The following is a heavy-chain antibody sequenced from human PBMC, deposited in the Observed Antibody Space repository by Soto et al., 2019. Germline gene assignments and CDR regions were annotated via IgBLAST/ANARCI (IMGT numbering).Heavy chain of an antibody. CDR3: AGSVDYYYKTPFY. CDR1: GFTFSSYG. CDR2: ISYDGSNK. Sequence: QVQLVESGGGVVQPGRSLRLSCAASGFTFSSYGMHWVRQAPGKGLEWVAVISYDGSNKSYADSVKGRFTISRDNSNYTLYLQMNSRRAEDTAVYYFAGSVDYYYKTPFYWGQGTLVPVSS. D-gene: IGHD3-22*01. V-gene: IGHV3-30*03. J-gene: IGHJ4*02.